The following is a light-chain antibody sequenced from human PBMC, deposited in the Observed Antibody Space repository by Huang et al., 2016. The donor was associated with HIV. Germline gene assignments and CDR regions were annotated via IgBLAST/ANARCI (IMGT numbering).Light chain of an antibody. CDR2: GAS. CDR3: HQYNNWPPWT. Sequence: ELVMPQSPATLSVSPGARATLSCRASQSVSSNLAWYQQKPGQAPRLLIYGASTRANGIPDRVSGSGSGTEFTLTISSLQSEDFAVYYCHQYNNWPPWTVGQGTKVEIK. V-gene: IGKV3-15*01. CDR1: QSVSSN. J-gene: IGKJ1*01.